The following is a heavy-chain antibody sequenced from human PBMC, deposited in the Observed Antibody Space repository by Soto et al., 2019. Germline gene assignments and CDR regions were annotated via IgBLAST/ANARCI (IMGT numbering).Heavy chain of an antibody. D-gene: IGHD4-17*01. V-gene: IGHV1-18*01. CDR2: TSIYNGHT. CDR1: GYTFTASG. Sequence: ASVKVSCKASGYTFTASGISWVRQAPGQGLEWMGWTSIYNGHTEYSPKFLGRVVTTTDTSADTAYLELRSLRPDDAALYYCARWDDYGASDQYHFDHWGQGTLVTVSS. J-gene: IGHJ4*02. CDR3: ARWDDYGASDQYHFDH.